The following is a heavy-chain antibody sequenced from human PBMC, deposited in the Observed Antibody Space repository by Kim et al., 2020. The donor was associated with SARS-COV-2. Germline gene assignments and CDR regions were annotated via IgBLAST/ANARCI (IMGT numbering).Heavy chain of an antibody. V-gene: IGHV3-15*01. J-gene: IGHJ4*02. CDR3: TTDRGAYCGGDCYEGY. Sequence: PANGRFTISRDDSKNTVDLQMNSLKTEDTAVYYCTTDRGAYCGGDCYEGYWGQGTLVTVSS. D-gene: IGHD2-21*02.